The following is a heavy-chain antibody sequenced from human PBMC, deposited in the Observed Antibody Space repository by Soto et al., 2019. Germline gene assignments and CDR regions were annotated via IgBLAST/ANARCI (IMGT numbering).Heavy chain of an antibody. CDR3: AKDLVIWSGPNWFDP. Sequence: SETLSLTCTVSGGSISSSSYYWGWIRQPPGKGLEWIGSIYYSGSTYYNPSLKSRVTISVDTSKNQFSLNLNSLRAEDTAVYYCAKDLVIWSGPNWFDPWGQGTLVTVSS. D-gene: IGHD3-3*01. V-gene: IGHV4-39*07. CDR2: IYYSGST. CDR1: GGSISSSSYY. J-gene: IGHJ5*02.